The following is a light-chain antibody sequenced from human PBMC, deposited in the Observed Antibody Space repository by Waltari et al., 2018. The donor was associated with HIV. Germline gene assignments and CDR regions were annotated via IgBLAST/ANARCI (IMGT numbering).Light chain of an antibody. CDR2: DNT. J-gene: IGLJ2*01. CDR1: SPNIGSNR. CDR3: GTWDSSLSAVL. Sequence: QSVLTQPPSVSAAPGQKVTISCSGSSPNIGSNRVFWYQQPPGTAPKLLIYDNTKRPSGIPYRFSGSKSGTLATLGITGLQTGDEADYYCGTWDSSLSAVLFGGGTKLTVL. V-gene: IGLV1-51*01.